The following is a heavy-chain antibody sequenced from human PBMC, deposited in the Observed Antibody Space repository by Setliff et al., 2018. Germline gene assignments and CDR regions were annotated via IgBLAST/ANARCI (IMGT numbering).Heavy chain of an antibody. V-gene: IGHV3-15*01. CDR1: GFTFSNAW. J-gene: IGHJ3*02. Sequence: LSLTCAASGFTFSNAWMSWVRQAPGKGLEWVGRIKSKTDGGTTDYAAPVKGRFTISRDDSKNTLYLQMNSLKTEDTAVYYCTTGYSYGYVIVGAFDIWGQGTMVTVSS. D-gene: IGHD5-18*01. CDR3: TTGYSYGYVIVGAFDI. CDR2: IKSKTDGGTT.